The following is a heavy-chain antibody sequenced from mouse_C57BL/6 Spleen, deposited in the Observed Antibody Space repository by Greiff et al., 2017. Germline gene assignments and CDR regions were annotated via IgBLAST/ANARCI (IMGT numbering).Heavy chain of an antibody. CDR1: GYTFTSYW. CDR3: ARWDFEDDFAY. D-gene: IGHD2-12*01. CDR2: IHPNSGST. J-gene: IGHJ3*01. Sequence: QVQLKQPGAELVKPGASVKLSCKASGYTFTSYWMHWVKQRPGQGLEWIGMIHPNSGSTNYNEKFKSKATLTVDKSSSTAYMQLSSLTSEDSAVYYCARWDFEDDFAYWGQGTLVTVSA. V-gene: IGHV1-64*01.